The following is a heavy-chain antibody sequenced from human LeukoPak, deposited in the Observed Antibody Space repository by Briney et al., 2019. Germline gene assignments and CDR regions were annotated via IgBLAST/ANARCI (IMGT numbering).Heavy chain of an antibody. CDR1: GFTFDDYA. J-gene: IGHJ4*02. CDR3: ARDPYYSSSSPFFDY. Sequence: SLRLSCAASGFTFDDYAMHWVRQAPGKGLEWVSGISWNSGNIGYADSVRGRFTISRDNAKNSLYLQMNRLRAEDTALYYCARDPYYSSSSPFFDYWGQGTLVTVSS. CDR2: ISWNSGNI. V-gene: IGHV3-9*01. D-gene: IGHD6-6*01.